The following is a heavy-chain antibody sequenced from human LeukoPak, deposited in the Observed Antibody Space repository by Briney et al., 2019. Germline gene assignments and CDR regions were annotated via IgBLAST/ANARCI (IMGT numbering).Heavy chain of an antibody. D-gene: IGHD5-18*01. J-gene: IGHJ6*03. CDR1: GGSFSGYY. V-gene: IGHV4-34*01. CDR2: INHSGST. Sequence: SETLSLTCAVYGGSFSGYYWSWMRQPPGKGLEWIGEINHSGSTNYNPSLKSRVTISVDTSKNQFSLKLSSVTAADTAAYSCARYKGSRGYSYGNYYYYYMDVWGKGTTVTVSS. CDR3: ARYKGSRGYSYGNYYYYYMDV.